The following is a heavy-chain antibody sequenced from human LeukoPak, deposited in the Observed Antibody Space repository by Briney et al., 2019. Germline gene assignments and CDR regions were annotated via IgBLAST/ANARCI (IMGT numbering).Heavy chain of an antibody. J-gene: IGHJ4*02. CDR3: ARTQKYSLRMVYFDY. CDR2: INSASSHI. CDR1: GFTIATSA. V-gene: IGHV3-21*01. D-gene: IGHD3-10*01. Sequence: GGSLRLSCAASGFTIATSAMNWVRQVPGKGLEWVSSINSASSHIYYAASVRGRFTISRDNAMNSVFLQMHSLGAEDTAVYYWARTQKYSLRMVYFDYKGRGILVTVS.